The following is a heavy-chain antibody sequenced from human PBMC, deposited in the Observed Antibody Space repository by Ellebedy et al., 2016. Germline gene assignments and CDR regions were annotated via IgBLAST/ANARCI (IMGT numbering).Heavy chain of an antibody. CDR2: ISYDGSHK. CDR3: AKVGSGWSLDI. J-gene: IGHJ3*02. Sequence: GGSLRLXXVASGFTFSNYAIHWVRQTPGQGLDWVASISYDGSHKYYADSVKGRFTISRDTAENSLFLQMDSLTVRDTAVYYCAKVGSGWSLDIWGQGTMVTVSS. V-gene: IGHV3-30-3*01. CDR1: GFTFSNYA. D-gene: IGHD6-13*01.